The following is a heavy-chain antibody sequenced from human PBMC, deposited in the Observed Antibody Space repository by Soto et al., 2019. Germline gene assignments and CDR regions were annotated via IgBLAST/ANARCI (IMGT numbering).Heavy chain of an antibody. V-gene: IGHV4-59*08. CDR3: ARHSPPFFYGSGPWDV. CDR2: IYSSGST. J-gene: IGHJ6*02. D-gene: IGHD3-10*01. CDR1: GASISNSY. Sequence: QVQLQESGPGLVRPSETLSLTCTVSGASISNSYWSWIRQSPGKGLEWIGYIYSSGSTNYNPSLKSRVTIAVDTSKTQFSLKLSSLIDADTAVYYCARHSPPFFYGSGPWDVWGQGTTVIVSS.